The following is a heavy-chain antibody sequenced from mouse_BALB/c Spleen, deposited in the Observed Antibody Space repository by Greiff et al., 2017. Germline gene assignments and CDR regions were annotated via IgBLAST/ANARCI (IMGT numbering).Heavy chain of an antibody. Sequence: EVQLQESGGGLVQPGGSRKLSCAASGFTFSSFGMHWVRQAPEKGLEWVAYISSGSSTIYYADTVKGRFTISRDNPKNTLFLQMTSLRSEDTAMYYCAREAARAQFAYWGQGTLVTVSA. CDR1: GFTFSSFG. CDR3: AREAARAQFAY. D-gene: IGHD3-1*01. V-gene: IGHV5-17*02. CDR2: ISSGSSTI. J-gene: IGHJ3*01.